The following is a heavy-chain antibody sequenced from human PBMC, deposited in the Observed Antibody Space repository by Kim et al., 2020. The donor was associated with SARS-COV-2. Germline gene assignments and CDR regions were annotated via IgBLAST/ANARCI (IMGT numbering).Heavy chain of an antibody. D-gene: IGHD4-17*01. Sequence: GGSLRLSCAASGFTFSSYWIHWVRQGPGKGLVWVSRINSDGSSTRYADSVKGRFTVSRDNAKNTVNLQMNSLRAEDTAVYYCVRGVLGGVDYWGQGTLVTVSS. V-gene: IGHV3-74*01. CDR1: GFTFSSYW. CDR3: VRGVLGGVDY. J-gene: IGHJ4*02. CDR2: INSDGSST.